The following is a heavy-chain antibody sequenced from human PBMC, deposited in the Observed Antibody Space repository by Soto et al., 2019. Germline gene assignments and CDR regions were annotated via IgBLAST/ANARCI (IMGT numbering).Heavy chain of an antibody. Sequence: GASVKVSCKASGYTFTSYAMHWVRQAPGQRLEWMGWINAGNGNTNYSQKLQGRVTMTTDTSTSTAYMELRSLRSDDTAVYYCARGCSGGSCYMYNWFDPWGQGTLVTVSS. D-gene: IGHD2-15*01. CDR2: INAGNGNT. J-gene: IGHJ5*02. V-gene: IGHV1-3*01. CDR3: ARGCSGGSCYMYNWFDP. CDR1: GYTFTSYA.